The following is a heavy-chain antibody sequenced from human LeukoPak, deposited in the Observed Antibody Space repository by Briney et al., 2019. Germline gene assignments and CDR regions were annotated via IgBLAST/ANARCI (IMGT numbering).Heavy chain of an antibody. CDR3: VSFYETY. D-gene: IGHD2/OR15-2a*01. V-gene: IGHV3-74*01. Sequence: GGSLRLSCAASGNYWMHWVRQAPGKGLVWVSHINSDGSWTSYADSVKGRFTISKDNAKNMVYLQMNSLRAEDTAVYYCVSFYETYWGRGTLVTVSS. J-gene: IGHJ4*02. CDR1: GNYW. CDR2: INSDGSWT.